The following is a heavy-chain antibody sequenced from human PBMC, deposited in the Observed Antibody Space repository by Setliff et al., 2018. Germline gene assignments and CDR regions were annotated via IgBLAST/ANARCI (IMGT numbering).Heavy chain of an antibody. D-gene: IGHD3-3*02. CDR1: GDSISGGDYY. CDR2: VYNSGTT. Sequence: SETLSLTCTVFGDSISGGDYYWTWIRQPAGKRLEWIGRVYNSGTTYNAFFASRVTMSIDTSKNQFSLNLNSVTAADTALYYCAKESLAINTRWFDPWGQGILVTVSS. V-gene: IGHV4-61*02. J-gene: IGHJ5*02. CDR3: AKESLAINTRWFDP.